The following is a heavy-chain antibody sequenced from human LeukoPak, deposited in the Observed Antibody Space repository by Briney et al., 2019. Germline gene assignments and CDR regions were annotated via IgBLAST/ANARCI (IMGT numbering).Heavy chain of an antibody. J-gene: IGHJ5*02. CDR2: IYHSGST. D-gene: IGHD1-20*01. Sequence: SEALSLTCAVSGGSISSGGYSWSWIRQPPGKGLEWIGYIYHSGSTYYNPSLKSRVTISVDRSKNQFSLKLSSVTAADTAVYYCARGGLTGYNWFDPWGQGTLVTVSS. CDR1: GGSISSGGYS. CDR3: ARGGLTGYNWFDP. V-gene: IGHV4-30-2*01.